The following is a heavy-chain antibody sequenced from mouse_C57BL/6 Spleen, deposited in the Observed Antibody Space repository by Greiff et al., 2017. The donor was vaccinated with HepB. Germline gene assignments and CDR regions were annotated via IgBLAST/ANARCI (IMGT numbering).Heavy chain of an antibody. V-gene: IGHV1-72*01. CDR2: IDRNSGGT. Sequence: QVQLQQPGAELVKPWASVKLSCKASGYTFTSYWMHWVKLRPGRGLEWIGRIDRNSGGTKYNEKFKNKATLTVDKPTSTAYMQLSSLTSEDSAVYYCERSYYSNEDWYFDVWGTGTTVTVAS. CDR3: ERSYYSNEDWYFDV. J-gene: IGHJ1*03. CDR1: GYTFTSYW. D-gene: IGHD2-5*01.